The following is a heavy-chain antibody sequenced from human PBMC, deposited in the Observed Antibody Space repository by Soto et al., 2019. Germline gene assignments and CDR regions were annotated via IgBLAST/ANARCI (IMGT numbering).Heavy chain of an antibody. D-gene: IGHD3-3*01. CDR3: ARTERITIFGVVGPFAP. J-gene: IGHJ5*02. Sequence: PSETLSLTCTVSGGSISSYYWSWIRQPPGKGLEWIGYIYYSGSTNYNPSLKSRVTISVDTSKNQFSLKLSSVTAADTAVYYCARTERITIFGVVGPFAPWGQGALVTVSS. CDR1: GGSISSYY. V-gene: IGHV4-59*13. CDR2: IYYSGST.